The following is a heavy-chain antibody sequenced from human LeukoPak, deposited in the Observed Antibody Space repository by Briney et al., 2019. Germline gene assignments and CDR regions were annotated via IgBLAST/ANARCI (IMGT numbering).Heavy chain of an antibody. V-gene: IGHV4-39*01. CDR3: ARHDSSGWLFDY. D-gene: IGHD6-19*01. CDR1: GGSISSSSYY. CDR2: IYYSGST. J-gene: IGHJ4*02. Sequence: SETLSPTCTASGGSISSSSYYWGWIRQPPGKGLEWIGSIYYSGSTYYNPSLKSRVTISVDTSKNQFSLKLSSVTAADTAVYYCARHDSSGWLFDYWGQGTLVTVSS.